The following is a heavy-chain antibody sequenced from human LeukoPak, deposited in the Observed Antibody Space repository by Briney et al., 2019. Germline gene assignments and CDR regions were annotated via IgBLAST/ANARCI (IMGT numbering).Heavy chain of an antibody. CDR2: ITYDGSNR. CDR1: GFTFNTYA. CDR3: TNLEALGAGALDI. Sequence: GGSLRLSCAASGFTFNTYAMNWVRQAPGKGLEWVAAITYDGSNRFYADSVKGRFTISRDNSDNTLFIQMNRLRTEDTAVYYCTNLEALGAGALDIWGQGTLVTVSS. V-gene: IGHV3-30*04. J-gene: IGHJ3*02. D-gene: IGHD3-16*01.